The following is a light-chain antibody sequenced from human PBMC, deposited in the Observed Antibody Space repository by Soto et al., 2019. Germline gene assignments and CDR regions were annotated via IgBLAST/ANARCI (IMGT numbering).Light chain of an antibody. CDR1: SNDIGAYNY. J-gene: IGLJ2*01. CDR3: GSYASATLI. Sequence: QSALTQPASVSGSPGQSITISCTGTSNDIGAYNYVSWYQQYPGKVPTLLIYEVTFRPSGVSNRFSGSKSGNTASLTISGLQTEDEADYYCGSYASATLIFGGGTQLTVL. CDR2: EVT. V-gene: IGLV2-14*01.